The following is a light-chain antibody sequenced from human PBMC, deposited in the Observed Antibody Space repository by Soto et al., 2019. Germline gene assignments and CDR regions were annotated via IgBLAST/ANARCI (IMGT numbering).Light chain of an antibody. Sequence: EMVLTQSPATLSLSPGDRATLSCRASQSVSNYLAWYQQKPGQAPRLLIYETSNRASGIPARFSGSGSGTDFTLTISSLEPEDFAVYYCQQRSYWLSFGGGTKVEIK. CDR2: ETS. J-gene: IGKJ4*01. CDR1: QSVSNY. CDR3: QQRSYWLS. V-gene: IGKV3-11*01.